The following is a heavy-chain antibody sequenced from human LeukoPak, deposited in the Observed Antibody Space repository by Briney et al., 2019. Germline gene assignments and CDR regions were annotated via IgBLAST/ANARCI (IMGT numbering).Heavy chain of an antibody. D-gene: IGHD2-8*01. V-gene: IGHV3-21*01. Sequence: GGSLRLSCAASGFTVSSNYMSWVRQAPGKGLEWVSSISSSSSYIYYADSVKGRFTISRDNAKNSLYLQMNSLRAEDTAVCYCARDDSLRCMVYWGQGTLVTVSS. J-gene: IGHJ4*02. CDR2: ISSSSSYI. CDR3: ARDDSLRCMVY. CDR1: GFTVSSNY.